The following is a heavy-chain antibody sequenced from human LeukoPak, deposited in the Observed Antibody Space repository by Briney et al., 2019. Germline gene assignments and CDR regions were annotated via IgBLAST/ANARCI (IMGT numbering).Heavy chain of an antibody. J-gene: IGHJ4*02. Sequence: GGSLRLSCATSGFTFSNYAMSWVRQAPGKGLEWVSTISGAGDSTYYADSVKGRFTISRDNSKNTLYLRINSLRAEDTAVYYCASKPSGSPYFIDYWGQGTLVTVSS. CDR3: ASKPSGSPYFIDY. V-gene: IGHV3-23*01. CDR1: GFTFSNYA. D-gene: IGHD1-26*01. CDR2: ISGAGDST.